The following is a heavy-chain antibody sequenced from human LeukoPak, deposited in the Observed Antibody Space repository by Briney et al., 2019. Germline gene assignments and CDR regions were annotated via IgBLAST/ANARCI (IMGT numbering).Heavy chain of an antibody. Sequence: SETLSLTCAVYGGSFSGYYWSWIRQPPGKGLEWIGEINHSGSTNYNPSLKSRVTISVDTSKNQFSLKLSSVTAADTAVYYCARRRRWGSGSYGNWFDPWGQGTLLTVSS. CDR2: INHSGST. CDR1: GGSFSGYY. J-gene: IGHJ5*02. V-gene: IGHV4-34*01. D-gene: IGHD3-10*01. CDR3: ARRRRWGSGSYGNWFDP.